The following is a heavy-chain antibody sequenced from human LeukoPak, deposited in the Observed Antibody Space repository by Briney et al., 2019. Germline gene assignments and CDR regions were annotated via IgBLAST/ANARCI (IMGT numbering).Heavy chain of an antibody. Sequence: SQTLSLTCAISGDSVSSNSAAWNWIRQSPSRGLEWLGRTYYRSKWYNDYAVSVKSRITINPDTSKNQFSLQLNSVTPEDTAVYYCARGATYSSGRIPGYYYYMDVWGKGTTVTVSS. J-gene: IGHJ6*03. V-gene: IGHV6-1*01. CDR3: ARGATYSSGRIPGYYYYMDV. CDR1: GDSVSSNSAA. D-gene: IGHD6-19*01. CDR2: TYYRSKWYN.